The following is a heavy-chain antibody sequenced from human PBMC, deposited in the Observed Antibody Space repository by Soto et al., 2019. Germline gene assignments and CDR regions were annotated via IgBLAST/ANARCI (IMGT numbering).Heavy chain of an antibody. CDR2: ISAFNGHT. D-gene: IGHD5-12*01. CDR1: GYTFRDYG. J-gene: IGHJ4*02. CDR3: ARGKGYGYDH. Sequence: QVQLVQSGPEVRKPGASVKVSCKASGYTFRDYGIAWVRQAPGQGLEWMGWISAFNGHTNYAQKFQGRVTVTADASTAPAYMELRSLRPDDTAMYFCARGKGYGYDHWGQGTLVTVSS. V-gene: IGHV1-18*01.